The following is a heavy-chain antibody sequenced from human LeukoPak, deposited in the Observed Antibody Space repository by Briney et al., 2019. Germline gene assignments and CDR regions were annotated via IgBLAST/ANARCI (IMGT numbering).Heavy chain of an antibody. CDR2: VNPKTGNT. CDR1: GYTFTSYD. Sequence: ASVKVSCKASGYTFTSYDINWVRQATGQGPEWMGWVNPKTGNTGYKQKFQARVTITRDTSISAAYMELSSLTSDDTAVYFCARGLPLGYCTYGVCYPPKHFDLWGQGTLVTVSS. J-gene: IGHJ4*02. V-gene: IGHV1-8*01. CDR3: ARGLPLGYCTYGVCYPPKHFDL. D-gene: IGHD2-8*01.